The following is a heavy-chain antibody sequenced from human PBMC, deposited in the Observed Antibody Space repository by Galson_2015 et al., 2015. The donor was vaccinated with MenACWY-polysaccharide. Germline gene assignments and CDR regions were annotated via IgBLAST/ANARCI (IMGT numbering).Heavy chain of an antibody. D-gene: IGHD3-10*01. CDR1: GYTFTSND. CDR3: ARGGRGAFYEGDY. V-gene: IGHV1-8*01. J-gene: IGHJ4*02. Sequence: SVKVSCKASGYTFTSNDINWVRQAPGRGLEWMGWMSPTSGNTGSAQKFQGRVTMTRSTAISTAYMELSSLRSEDTATYDCARGGRGAFYEGDYWGQRTLVTVSA. CDR2: MSPTSGNT.